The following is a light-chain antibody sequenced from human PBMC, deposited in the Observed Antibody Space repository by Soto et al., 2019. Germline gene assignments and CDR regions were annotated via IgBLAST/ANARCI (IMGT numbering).Light chain of an antibody. CDR2: TAS. CDR1: QNIRTS. V-gene: IGKV1-39*01. J-gene: IGKJ2*01. CDR3: QQTHSTPYT. Sequence: DIQMTQSPSSLSASVGDRVTLNCRASQNIRTSLNWYRQRPGRAPELLIYTASSLESGVPSRFSGGGSGTDFTLTISSLQPDDLATYYCQQTHSTPYTFGQGTNLEIK.